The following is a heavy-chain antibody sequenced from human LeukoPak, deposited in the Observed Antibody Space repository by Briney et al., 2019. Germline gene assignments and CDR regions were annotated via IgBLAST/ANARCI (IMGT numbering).Heavy chain of an antibody. CDR3: ASGEGYSSSFFSDY. J-gene: IGHJ4*02. CDR2: INWKGGST. CDR1: GFTLYDYG. V-gene: IGHV3-20*04. Sequence: PGGSLRLSCAASGFTLYDYGMSWVRQAPGKGLEGGSGINWKGGSTGYGDSVKGRFTISRDNPKNALYLQINSLRAEDSAVYYCASGEGYSSSFFSDYWGQGTLVTVSS. D-gene: IGHD6-6*01.